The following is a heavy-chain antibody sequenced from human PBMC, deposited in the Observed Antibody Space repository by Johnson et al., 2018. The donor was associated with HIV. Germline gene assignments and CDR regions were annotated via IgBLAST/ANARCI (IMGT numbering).Heavy chain of an antibody. D-gene: IGHD6-13*01. CDR1: GFTFSVNY. CDR2: IYSGGNT. Sequence: VQLVESGGGLVKPGGSLRLSCAASGFTFSVNYMSWVRQAPGKGLECVSVIYSGGNTNYADYVKGRLSNSSDNSKNTLYLQLNSLRAEDTAVYYCARDEAAASFPTRAFDIWGQGTMVTVSS. CDR3: ARDEAAASFPTRAFDI. J-gene: IGHJ3*02. V-gene: IGHV3-66*02.